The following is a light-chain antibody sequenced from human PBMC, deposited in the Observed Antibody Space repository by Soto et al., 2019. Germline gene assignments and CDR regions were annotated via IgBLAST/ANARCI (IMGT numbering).Light chain of an antibody. J-gene: IGLJ1*01. CDR1: SSDVGGDKN. Sequence: QSALTQPASVSGSPGQSITISCTEASSDVGGDKNVSWYQLHQGKSPKHMISDVSNRPSGVSDRFSGSKSGNTASLTISGLQAEDAAAYYCSSYAISRSLYIFGTGTKLTVL. CDR2: DVS. V-gene: IGLV2-14*01. CDR3: SSYAISRSLYI.